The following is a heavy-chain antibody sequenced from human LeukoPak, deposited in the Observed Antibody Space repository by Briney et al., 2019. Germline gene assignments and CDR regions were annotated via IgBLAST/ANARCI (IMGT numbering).Heavy chain of an antibody. CDR3: ARDPDTAMGGHFDY. Sequence: PGGSLRLSCAASGFTFSDFYMSWIRQAPGKGLEWVSYISSSGATIYYADSVKGRFTISRDNAKNSLYLQMNSLRAEDTAVYYCARDPDTAMGGHFDYWGRGTLVTVSS. CDR1: GFTFSDFY. J-gene: IGHJ4*02. V-gene: IGHV3-11*01. CDR2: ISSSGATI. D-gene: IGHD5-18*01.